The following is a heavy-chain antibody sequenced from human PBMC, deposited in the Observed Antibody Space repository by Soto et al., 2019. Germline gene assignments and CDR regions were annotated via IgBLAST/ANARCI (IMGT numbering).Heavy chain of an antibody. CDR3: AIGQYCSGGSCSGWIDP. D-gene: IGHD2-15*01. V-gene: IGHV1-18*01. CDR2: ISAYNGNT. CDR1: GYTFTSYG. J-gene: IGHJ5*02. Sequence: ASVKVSFKASGYTFTSYGISWVRQAPGQGLEWMGWISAYNGNTNYAQKLQGRVTMTTDTSTSTAYMELRSLRSDDTAVYYCAIGQYCSGGSCSGWIDPWGQGTLVTVSS.